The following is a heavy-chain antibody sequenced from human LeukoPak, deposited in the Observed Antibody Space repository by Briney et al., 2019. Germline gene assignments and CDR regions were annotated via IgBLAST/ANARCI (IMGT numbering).Heavy chain of an antibody. D-gene: IGHD2-2*01. CDR2: IIPIFGTA. V-gene: IGHV1-69*13. CDR1: GGTFSSYA. Sequence: SVKVSCKASGGTFSSYAISWVRQAPGQGLEWMGGIIPIFGTANYAQKFQGRVTITADESTSTAYMELRSLRSDGTAVYYCAREGAYCSSTSCHLQNWFDPWGQGTLVIVSS. J-gene: IGHJ5*02. CDR3: AREGAYCSSTSCHLQNWFDP.